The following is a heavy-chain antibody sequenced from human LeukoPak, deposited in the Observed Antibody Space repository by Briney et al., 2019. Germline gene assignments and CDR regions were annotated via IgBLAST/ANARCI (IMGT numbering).Heavy chain of an antibody. CDR3: AKDKSAVAGYWFDP. CDR1: GFTFDDYA. CDR2: ISWNSGSI. Sequence: GGSLRLSCAASGFTFDDYAMHWVRQAPGKGLEWVPGISWNSGSIGYADSVKGRFTISRDNAKNSLYLQMNSLRAEDAALYYCAKDKSAVAGYWFDPWGQGTLVTVSS. D-gene: IGHD6-19*01. J-gene: IGHJ5*02. V-gene: IGHV3-9*01.